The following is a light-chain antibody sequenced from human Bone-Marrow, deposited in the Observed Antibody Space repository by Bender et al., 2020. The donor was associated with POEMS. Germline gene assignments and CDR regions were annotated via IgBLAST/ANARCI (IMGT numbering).Light chain of an antibody. Sequence: QSALIQPPSVSGSPGQSVTISCTGTSSDVGTYDYVSWYQHHPATVPKPMIYNVNIQPSGVPDRFSGSKSGNTASLTISGLQIEDEADYYCCSYAGSNAPVVFGGGTKLTVL. CDR1: SSDVGTYDY. CDR3: CSYAGSNAPVV. J-gene: IGLJ2*01. CDR2: NVN. V-gene: IGLV2-5*01.